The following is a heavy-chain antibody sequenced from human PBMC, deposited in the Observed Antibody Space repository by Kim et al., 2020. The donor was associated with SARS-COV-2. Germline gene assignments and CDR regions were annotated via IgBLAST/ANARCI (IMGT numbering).Heavy chain of an antibody. Sequence: AQKFQGRVTMTRDTSISTAYMELSRLRSDDTAVYYCARRIYGPYYYYMDVWGKGTTVTVSS. J-gene: IGHJ6*03. CDR3: ARRIYGPYYYYMDV. V-gene: IGHV1-2*02. D-gene: IGHD3-10*01.